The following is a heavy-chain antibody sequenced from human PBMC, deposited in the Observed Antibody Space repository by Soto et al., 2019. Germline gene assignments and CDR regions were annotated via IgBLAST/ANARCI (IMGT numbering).Heavy chain of an antibody. D-gene: IGHD3-3*01. V-gene: IGHV4-61*01. CDR1: GGSFKSGSYS. Sequence: QVQLQESGPGLVKPSETLSLTCTVSGGSFKSGSYSWSWIRQPPGKGLEWIGYVCHTGRTSYNPSLKSRVSISMDTSKNQFSMHLDSVTSADTAVYFCARDFAYFDSWGQGTLVTVSS. J-gene: IGHJ4*02. CDR2: VCHTGRT. CDR3: ARDFAYFDS.